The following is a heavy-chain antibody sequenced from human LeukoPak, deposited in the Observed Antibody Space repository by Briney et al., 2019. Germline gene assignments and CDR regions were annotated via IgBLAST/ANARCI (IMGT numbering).Heavy chain of an antibody. CDR2: ISAYNGNT. V-gene: IGHV1-18*01. CDR3: AREGRLAPWLVPGGWFDP. J-gene: IGHJ5*02. Sequence: GASVKVSCKASGYTFTSYGISWVRQAPGQGLEWMGWISAYNGNTNYAQKLQGRVTMTTDTSTSTAYMELKSLRSDDTAVYYCAREGRLAPWLVPGGWFDPWGQGTLVTVSS. CDR1: GYTFTSYG. D-gene: IGHD6-19*01.